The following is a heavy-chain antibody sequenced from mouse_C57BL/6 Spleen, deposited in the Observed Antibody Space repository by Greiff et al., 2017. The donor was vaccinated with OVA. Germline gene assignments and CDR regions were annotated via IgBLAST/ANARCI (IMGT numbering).Heavy chain of an antibody. V-gene: IGHV1-26*01. CDR1: GYTFTDYY. D-gene: IGHD1-1*01. Sequence: VQLQQSGPELVKPGASVKISCKASGYTFTDYYMNWVKQSHGKSLEWIGDINPNNGGTSYNQKFKGKATLTVDKSSSTAYMELRSLTSEDSAVYYCAREGYYYGSSLAYWGQGTLVTVSA. CDR3: AREGYYYGSSLAY. CDR2: INPNNGGT. J-gene: IGHJ3*01.